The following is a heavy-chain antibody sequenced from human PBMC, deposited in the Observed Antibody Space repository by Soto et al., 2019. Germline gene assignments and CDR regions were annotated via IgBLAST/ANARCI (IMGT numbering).Heavy chain of an antibody. CDR1: GFSLSSSAVGVG. CDR3: VHWGTGTYDTKFFDY. D-gene: IGHD3-22*01. Sequence: SGPTLVNPTQTLTLTCTFSGFSLSSSAVGVGVGWIRQPPEKALEWLELIYCDDDKRYSPSLESRLTIAKDTSQNQVDLTMTNMDAMDTATYYCVHWGTGTYDTKFFDYWGLGTLVTVSS. V-gene: IGHV2-5*02. J-gene: IGHJ4*02. CDR2: IYCDDDK.